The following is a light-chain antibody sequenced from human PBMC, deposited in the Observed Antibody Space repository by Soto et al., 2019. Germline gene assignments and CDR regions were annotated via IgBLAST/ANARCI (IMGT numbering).Light chain of an antibody. CDR3: QVWDSTSDHPV. J-gene: IGLJ2*01. V-gene: IGLV3-21*04. CDR1: NIGSKS. Sequence: SYELTQPPSVSVAPGKTATITCGGSNIGSKSVHWHQQKPGQAPVLVIYYDSDRPSGIPERFSGSNSGNTATLTISRVEAGDEADYYCQVWDSTSDHPVFGGGTKVTVL. CDR2: YDS.